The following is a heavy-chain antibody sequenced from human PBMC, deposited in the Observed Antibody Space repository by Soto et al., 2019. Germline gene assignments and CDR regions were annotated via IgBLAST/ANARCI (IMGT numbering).Heavy chain of an antibody. CDR3: AKYFFFQAEDGIRDTVPVSAFLLNRSSDL. CDR2: IIGSGDST. V-gene: IGHV3-23*01. Sequence: NGLQWVSAIIGSGDSTYYADYVKGRFTSSRDNSKNTLYLQMNRLRAEDTAVYYCAKYFFFQAEDGIRDTVPVSAFLLNRSSDL. D-gene: IGHD3-3*01. J-gene: IGHJ2*01.